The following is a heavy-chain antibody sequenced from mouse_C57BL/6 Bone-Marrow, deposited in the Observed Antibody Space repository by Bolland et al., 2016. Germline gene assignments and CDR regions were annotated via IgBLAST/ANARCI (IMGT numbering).Heavy chain of an antibody. CDR3: TRDRDALFAY. CDR2: GDYI. J-gene: IGHJ3*01. V-gene: IGHV5-9-1*02. D-gene: IGHD3-1*01. Sequence: GDYIYYADTVKGRFTISRDNARNTLYLQMSSLKSEDTAMYYCTRDRDALFAYWGQGTLV.